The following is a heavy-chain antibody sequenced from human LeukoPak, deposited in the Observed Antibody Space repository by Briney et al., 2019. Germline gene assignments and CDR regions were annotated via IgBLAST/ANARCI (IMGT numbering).Heavy chain of an antibody. CDR1: GFTFSSYS. CDR3: ARDLGLLERFYYYYYMDV. V-gene: IGHV3-48*01. D-gene: IGHD3-3*02. Sequence: PGGSLRLSCAASGFTFSSYSMNWVRQAPGKGLEWVSYTSSSSSTIYYADSVKGRFTISRDNAKNSLYLQMNSLRAEDTAVYYCARDLGLLERFYYYYYMDVWGKGTTVTVSS. J-gene: IGHJ6*03. CDR2: TSSSSSTI.